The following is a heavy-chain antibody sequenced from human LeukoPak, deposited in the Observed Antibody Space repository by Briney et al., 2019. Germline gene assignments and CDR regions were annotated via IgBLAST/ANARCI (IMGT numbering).Heavy chain of an antibody. J-gene: IGHJ3*02. D-gene: IGHD2-2*02. CDR3: ARAFDTRDAFDI. CDR1: GYTFTIYG. Sequence: ASVRVSCKASGYTFTIYGISWVRQAPGQGLEWMGWISAYNGNTNYAQKLQGRVTMTTDTSTSTAYMELRSLRSDDTAVYYCARAFDTRDAFDIWGQGTMVTVSS. CDR2: ISAYNGNT. V-gene: IGHV1-18*01.